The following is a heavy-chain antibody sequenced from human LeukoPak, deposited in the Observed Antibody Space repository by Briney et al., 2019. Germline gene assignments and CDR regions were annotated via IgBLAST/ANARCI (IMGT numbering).Heavy chain of an antibody. D-gene: IGHD1-26*01. CDR1: GYTFTGYY. Sequence: ASVKVSCKASGYTFTGYYMHWVRQAPGQGLEWMGWINPNSGGTNYAQKFQGRVTMTRDTSISTAYMELSRLRSDDTAVYYCARDRELVGGYFDYWGQGTLVTVSS. V-gene: IGHV1-2*02. CDR2: INPNSGGT. J-gene: IGHJ4*02. CDR3: ARDRELVGGYFDY.